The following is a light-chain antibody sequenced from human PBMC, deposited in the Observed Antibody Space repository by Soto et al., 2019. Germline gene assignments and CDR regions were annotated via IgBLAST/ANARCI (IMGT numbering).Light chain of an antibody. CDR1: SSDVGAYHY. V-gene: IGLV2-14*01. CDR3: SSYTSSSTLA. CDR2: EVN. J-gene: IGLJ3*02. Sequence: QSALTQPASVSGSPGQSITISCTGTSSDVGAYHYVSWYQQHPGKAPKLMIFEVNNRPSGVSNRFSGSKSGNTASLTISGLQAEDEADYYCSSYTSSSTLAFGGGTKVTVL.